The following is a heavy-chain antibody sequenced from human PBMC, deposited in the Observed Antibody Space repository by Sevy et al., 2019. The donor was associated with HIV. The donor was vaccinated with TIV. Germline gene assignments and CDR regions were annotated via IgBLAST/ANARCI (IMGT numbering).Heavy chain of an antibody. CDR1: GYTLTQLS. J-gene: IGHJ4*02. Sequence: ASVKVSCKVSGYTLTQLSMHWVRLTPGKGLEWMASFDPEDAKTVYSQKFQGRLSMTEDTSTHTAYMELSSLRSEDTAVYYCATTKDYYENSGDPFDYWGQGTLVTVSS. CDR2: FDPEDAKT. D-gene: IGHD3-22*01. V-gene: IGHV1-24*01. CDR3: ATTKDYYENSGDPFDY.